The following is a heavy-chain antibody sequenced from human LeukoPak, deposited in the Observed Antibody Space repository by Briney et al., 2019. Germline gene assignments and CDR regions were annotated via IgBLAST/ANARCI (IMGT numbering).Heavy chain of an antibody. CDR3: AGDDSSSWSPATY. CDR2: INPNSGVT. Sequence: ASVKVSCKASGYSFTAYYMHWVRQAPGQGLEWMGWINPNSGVTNYAQKFQGRVTMTRNTSINTAYMELSRLRSDDTAMYYCAGDDSSSWSPATYWGQGTLVTVSS. J-gene: IGHJ4*02. CDR1: GYSFTAYY. V-gene: IGHV1-2*02. D-gene: IGHD6-13*01.